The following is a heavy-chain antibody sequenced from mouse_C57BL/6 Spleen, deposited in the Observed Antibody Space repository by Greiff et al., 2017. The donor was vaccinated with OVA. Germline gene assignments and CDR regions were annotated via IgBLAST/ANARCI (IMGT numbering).Heavy chain of an antibody. Sequence: VQLQQPGAELVMPGASVKLSCKASGYTFTSYWMHWVKQRPGQGLEWIGEIDPSDSYTNYNQKFKGKSTLTVDKSSSTAYMQLSSLTSEDSAVYYCARTPHYYGSSYAMDYWGQGTSVTVSS. J-gene: IGHJ4*01. V-gene: IGHV1-69*01. CDR3: ARTPHYYGSSYAMDY. D-gene: IGHD1-1*01. CDR2: IDPSDSYT. CDR1: GYTFTSYW.